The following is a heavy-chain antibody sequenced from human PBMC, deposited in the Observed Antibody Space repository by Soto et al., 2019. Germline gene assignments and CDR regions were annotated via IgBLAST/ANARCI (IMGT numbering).Heavy chain of an antibody. V-gene: IGHV3-30*18. CDR1: AFTFSTYG. CDR2: ISYDGGKK. CDR3: AKETTQCSSSWYLSGMDV. J-gene: IGHJ6*02. D-gene: IGHD6-13*01. Sequence: QVPLVESGGGVVQPGRSLRLSCAASAFTFSTYGMHWFRQAPGKGLEWVALISYDGGKKYYTESVRGRFTISRDNARNTLYLQMNNGRPEDTAVYFCAKETTQCSSSWYLSGMDVWGQGTTVIVSS.